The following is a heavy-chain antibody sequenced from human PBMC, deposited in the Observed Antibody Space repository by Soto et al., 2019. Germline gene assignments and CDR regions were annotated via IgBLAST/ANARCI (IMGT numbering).Heavy chain of an antibody. D-gene: IGHD1-26*01. CDR2: IIPIFGAP. V-gene: IGHV1-69*01. CDR3: ARDKGDSIMGSTGGFNI. CDR1: GVSFRSSP. J-gene: IGHJ3*02. Sequence: QVQLLQSGAEVKKPGSSVKVSCTTSGVSFRSSPINWVRQAPGQGLEWMGGIIPIFGAPNFAQKFQGRVTITADEATSTAYMELSGLRSDDTANYYCARDKGDSIMGSTGGFNIWGQGTWVTVSS.